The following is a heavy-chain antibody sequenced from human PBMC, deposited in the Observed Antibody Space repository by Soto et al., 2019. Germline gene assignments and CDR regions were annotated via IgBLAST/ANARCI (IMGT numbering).Heavy chain of an antibody. CDR2: IDPSDSYT. CDR1: GYTFTSYW. CDR3: ATHHPTIAAAATNDY. V-gene: IGHV5-10-1*03. J-gene: IGHJ4*02. Sequence: EVQLVQSGAEVKEPGESLRISCKGSGYTFTSYWISWVRQMPGKGLEWMGRIDPSDSYTDYSPSFPGHVTISADKSISTAYLQWSSLRASDTAIYYCATHHPTIAAAATNDYWGQGTLVTVSS. D-gene: IGHD6-13*01.